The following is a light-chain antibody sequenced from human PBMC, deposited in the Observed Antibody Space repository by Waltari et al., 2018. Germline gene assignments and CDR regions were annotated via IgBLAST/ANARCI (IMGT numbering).Light chain of an antibody. J-gene: IGKJ2*01. CDR1: QRISTW. Sequence: DIQMSQSPSTLSASVGDRVTITCRASQRISTWLAWYQQKPGKAPKLLNSRASTLESGVPSRFAGSGSGTEFTLTISSLQPNDFGTYYCQLYNSYVMYTFGQGTKLDIK. V-gene: IGKV1-5*03. CDR2: RAS. CDR3: QLYNSYVMYT.